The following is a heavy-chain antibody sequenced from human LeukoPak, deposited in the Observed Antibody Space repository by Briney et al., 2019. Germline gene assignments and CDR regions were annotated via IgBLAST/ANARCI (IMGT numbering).Heavy chain of an antibody. V-gene: IGHV4-61*08. CDR2: IYYSGST. Sequence: SETLSLTCAVSGGSISSGGYYWSWIRQPPGKGLEWIGYIYYSGSTNYNPSLKSRVTTSVDTSKNQFSLKLSSVTAADTAVYYCARASYYLFSSGAFDIWGQGTMVTVSS. J-gene: IGHJ3*02. CDR3: ARASYYLFSSGAFDI. CDR1: GGSISSGGYY. D-gene: IGHD3-10*01.